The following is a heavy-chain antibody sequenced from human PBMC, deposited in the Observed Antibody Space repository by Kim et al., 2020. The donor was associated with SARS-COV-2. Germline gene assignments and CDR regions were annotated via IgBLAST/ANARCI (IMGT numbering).Heavy chain of an antibody. D-gene: IGHD5-18*01. CDR1: GGSISSYY. Sequence: SETLSLTCTVSGGSISSYYWSWIRQPPGKGLEWIGYIYYSGSTNYNPSLKSRVTISVDTSKNQFSLRLSLVTAAATAVYYCARGGRTWIQLWSQYELWGQGTLVTVSS. J-gene: IGHJ4*02. CDR3: ARGGRTWIQLWSQYEL. V-gene: IGHV4-59*01. CDR2: IYYSGST.